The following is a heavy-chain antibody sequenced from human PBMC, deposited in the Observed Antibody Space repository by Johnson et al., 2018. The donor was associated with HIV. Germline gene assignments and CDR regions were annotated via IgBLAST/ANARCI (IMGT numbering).Heavy chain of an antibody. J-gene: IGHJ3*02. CDR1: GFTFSSYW. V-gene: IGHV3-74*01. Sequence: EVQLLESGGGLVQPGGSLRLSCIVSGFTFSSYWMHWVRQAPGRGLVWVSRINSDGGSTTYADSVKGRFTISRDNAKNSLYLQMNSRRAEDTALYYCARDAHMVRGVGDAFDIWGQGTMVTVSS. D-gene: IGHD3-10*01. CDR3: ARDAHMVRGVGDAFDI. CDR2: INSDGGST.